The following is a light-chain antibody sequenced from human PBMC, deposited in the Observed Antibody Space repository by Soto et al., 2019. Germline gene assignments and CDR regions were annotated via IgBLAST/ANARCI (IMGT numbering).Light chain of an antibody. CDR2: GSS. CDR1: ENVGTN. Sequence: IVMTQSPATLSVSPGDEVTLSCRASENVGTNLAWYQQKPGQAPRLLIYGSSTRAPGIPATFSGSGSGTEFTLTISSLQSEESAIYYCQQYNNWGLSFGGGTKVEIK. V-gene: IGKV3D-15*01. J-gene: IGKJ4*01. CDR3: QQYNNWGLS.